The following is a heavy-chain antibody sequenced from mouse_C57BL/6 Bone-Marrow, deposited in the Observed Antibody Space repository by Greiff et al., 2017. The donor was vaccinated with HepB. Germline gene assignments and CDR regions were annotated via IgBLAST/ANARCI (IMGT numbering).Heavy chain of an antibody. CDR2: INSDGGST. CDR3: AIYYGNYYAMDY. V-gene: IGHV5-2*01. J-gene: IGHJ4*01. Sequence: DVQLVESGGGLVQPGESLKLSCESNEYEFPSHDMSWVRKTPEKRLELVAAINSDGGSTYYPDTMERRFIISRDNTKKTLYLQMSSLRSEDTALYYCAIYYGNYYAMDYWGQGTSVTVSS. CDR1: EYEFPSHD. D-gene: IGHD2-1*01.